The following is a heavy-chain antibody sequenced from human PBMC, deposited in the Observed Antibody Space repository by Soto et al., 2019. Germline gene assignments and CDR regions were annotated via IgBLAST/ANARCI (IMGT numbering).Heavy chain of an antibody. CDR2: ISSSSSYI. J-gene: IGHJ5*02. CDR1: GFTFSSYS. V-gene: IGHV3-21*01. CDR3: ARGEGIVVVPAAPEWFDP. D-gene: IGHD2-2*01. Sequence: EVQLVESGGGLVKPGGSLRLSCAASGFTFSSYSVNWVRQAPGKGLEWVSSISSSSSYIYYADSVKGRFTISRDNAKNSLYLQMNSLRAEDTAVYYCARGEGIVVVPAAPEWFDPWGQGTLVTVSS.